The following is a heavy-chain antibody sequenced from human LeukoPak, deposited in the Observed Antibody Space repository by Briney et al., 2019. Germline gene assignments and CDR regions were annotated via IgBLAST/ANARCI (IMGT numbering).Heavy chain of an antibody. Sequence: ATVKVSCKASGYTFTSYYMHWVRQAPGQGLEWMGIINPSGGSTSYAQKFQGRVTMTRDTSTSTVYMELSSLRSEDTAVYYCASATYYYDSSGYDWGQGTLVTVSS. D-gene: IGHD3-22*01. J-gene: IGHJ4*02. CDR3: ASATYYYDSSGYD. CDR1: GYTFTSYY. V-gene: IGHV1-46*01. CDR2: INPSGGST.